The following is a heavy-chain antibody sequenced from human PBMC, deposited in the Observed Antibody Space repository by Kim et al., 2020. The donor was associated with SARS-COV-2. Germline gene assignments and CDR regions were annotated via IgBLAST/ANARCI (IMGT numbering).Heavy chain of an antibody. CDR1: GYTFITYW. D-gene: IGHD3-10*02. V-gene: IGHV5-10-1*01. J-gene: IGHJ3*02. Sequence: GESLQISCKGSGYTFITYWNSWVRQMPGKGLEWMGRIDPSDSYTNYSPPFQGHVTMSADKSISTAYLQWSSLKASDTAMYYCARLTMSGFTTNAFEIWGQGTMVSVSS. CDR2: IDPSDSYT. CDR3: ARLTMSGFTTNAFEI.